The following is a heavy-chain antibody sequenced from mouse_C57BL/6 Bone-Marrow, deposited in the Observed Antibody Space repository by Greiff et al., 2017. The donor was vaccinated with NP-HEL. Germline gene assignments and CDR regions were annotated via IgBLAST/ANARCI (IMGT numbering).Heavy chain of an antibody. D-gene: IGHD1-1*01. Sequence: VQLQQSGAELVRPGASVKLSCTASGFNIKDDYMHWVKQRPEQGLEWIGWIDPENGDTEYASKFQGKATITADPSSNTAYLQLSSLTSEDTAVYYCITPYYGSSYRYFDVWGTGTTVTVSS. J-gene: IGHJ1*03. CDR1: GFNIKDDY. V-gene: IGHV14-4*01. CDR3: ITPYYGSSYRYFDV. CDR2: IDPENGDT.